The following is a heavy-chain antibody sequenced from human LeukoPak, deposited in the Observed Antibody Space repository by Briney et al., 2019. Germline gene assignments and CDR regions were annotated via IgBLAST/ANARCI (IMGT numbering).Heavy chain of an antibody. CDR1: GGTFSSYA. CDR3: ARGARGDYADAFDI. CDR2: IIPIFGTA. D-gene: IGHD4-17*01. Sequence: ASVTVSCTASGGTFSSYAISWVRQAPGQGLEWMGGIIPIFGTANYAQEFQGRVTITADESTSTAYMELSSLRSEDTAVYYCARGARGDYADAFDIWGQGTVVTVSS. V-gene: IGHV1-69*13. J-gene: IGHJ3*02.